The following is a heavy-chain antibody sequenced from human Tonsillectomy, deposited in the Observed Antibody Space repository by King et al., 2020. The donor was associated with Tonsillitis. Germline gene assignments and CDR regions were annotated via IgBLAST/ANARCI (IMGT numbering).Heavy chain of an antibody. D-gene: IGHD1-26*01. Sequence: QLQESGPGLVKPSETLSLTCTVSGGSISSSSYYWGWIRQPPGKGLEWIGSIYYSGSTYYNPSLKSRVTISVDTSKNQFSLKLSSVTAADTAVYYCAELFWYSGVSGWYFDLWGRGTLVTVSS. J-gene: IGHJ2*01. V-gene: IGHV4-39*01. CDR2: IYYSGST. CDR1: GGSISSSSYY. CDR3: AELFWYSGVSGWYFDL.